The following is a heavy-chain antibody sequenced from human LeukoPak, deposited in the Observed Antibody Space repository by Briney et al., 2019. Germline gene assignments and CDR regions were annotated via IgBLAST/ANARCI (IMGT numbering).Heavy chain of an antibody. D-gene: IGHD6-19*01. CDR3: ARDDSGRSSGYFEFYHGMDV. Sequence: PETLSLTCTVSGGSVSSGSYYWSWIRQPPGKGLEWIGYIYNSGSTNYNPSLKSRITMSADTSKNQFSLKLSSVTAADTAVYYCARDDSGRSSGYFEFYHGMDVWGQGTTVTVSS. CDR2: IYNSGST. J-gene: IGHJ6*02. V-gene: IGHV4-61*01. CDR1: GGSVSSGSYY.